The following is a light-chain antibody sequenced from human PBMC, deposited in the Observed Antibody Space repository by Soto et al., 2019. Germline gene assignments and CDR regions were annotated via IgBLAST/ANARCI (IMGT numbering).Light chain of an antibody. CDR2: GAS. CDR3: LQDYNYPRT. CDR1: QGIRDE. J-gene: IGKJ2*01. V-gene: IGKV1-6*01. Sequence: AIQMTQFPASLSASVGDRVTITCRASQGIRDELGWYQQKPGKAPKLLIYGASRLESGVPSRFSDSGSGTDFSLTIYSLRPEDSATYFCLQDYNYPRTFGQGTKLQIK.